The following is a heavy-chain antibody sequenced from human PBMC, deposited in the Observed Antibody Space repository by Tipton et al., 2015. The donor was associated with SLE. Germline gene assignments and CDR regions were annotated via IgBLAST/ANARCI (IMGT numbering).Heavy chain of an antibody. Sequence: SLRLSCAASGFTFSSYEMNWVRQAPGKGLEWVSYISRSGSTIYYADSVKGRFTISRDNAKNSLYLQMNSLRAEDTAVYYCAREGIAAAGHDAFDIWGQGTMVTVSS. CDR2: ISRSGSTI. CDR1: GFTFSSYE. J-gene: IGHJ3*02. D-gene: IGHD6-13*01. CDR3: AREGIAAAGHDAFDI. V-gene: IGHV3-48*03.